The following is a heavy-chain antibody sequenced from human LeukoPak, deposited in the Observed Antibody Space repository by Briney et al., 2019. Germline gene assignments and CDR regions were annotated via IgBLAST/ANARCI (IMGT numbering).Heavy chain of an antibody. V-gene: IGHV3-74*01. CDR2: IDTDVSIT. Sequence: PGGSLRLSCAASGFTFSRYWMHWVRQAPGKGLVWVSRIDTDVSITTYADSVKGRFTISRDNSKNTLYLQMNSLRAEDTAVYYCARDQVATIGPFGAWGQGTLVTVSS. D-gene: IGHD5-24*01. CDR1: GFTFSRYW. J-gene: IGHJ5*02. CDR3: ARDQVATIGPFGA.